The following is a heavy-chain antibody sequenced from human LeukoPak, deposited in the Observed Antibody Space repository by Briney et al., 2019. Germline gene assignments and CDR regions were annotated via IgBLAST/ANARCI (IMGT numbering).Heavy chain of an antibody. V-gene: IGHV4-34*01. CDR3: ARDSATTGLA. CDR1: GGSISSYY. Sequence: SETLSLTCTVSGGSISSYYWSWIRQPPGKGLEWIGEINHSGSTNYNPSLKSRVTISVDTSKSQFSLKLSSVTAADTAVYYCARDSATTGLAWGQGTLVTVSS. J-gene: IGHJ4*02. D-gene: IGHD4-17*01. CDR2: INHSGST.